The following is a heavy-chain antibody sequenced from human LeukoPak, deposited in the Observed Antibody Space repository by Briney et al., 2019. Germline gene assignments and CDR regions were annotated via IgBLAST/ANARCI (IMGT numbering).Heavy chain of an antibody. CDR2: IYHSGST. Sequence: PSGTLSLTCAVSGGSISSSNWWSWVRQPPGKGLEWIGEIYHSGSTNYNPSLKSRVTISVDKSKNQFSLKLSSVTAADTAVYYCARAHPHLVRGVAEYFDYWGQGTLVTVSS. CDR3: ARAHPHLVRGVAEYFDY. CDR1: GGSISSSNW. V-gene: IGHV4-4*02. D-gene: IGHD3-10*01. J-gene: IGHJ4*02.